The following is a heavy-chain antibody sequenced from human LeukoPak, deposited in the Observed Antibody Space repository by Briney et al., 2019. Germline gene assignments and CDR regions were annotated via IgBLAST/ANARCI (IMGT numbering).Heavy chain of an antibody. J-gene: IGHJ5*02. V-gene: IGHV1-46*01. CDR1: GSTFTNHY. CDR2: INPRGGST. CDR3: ARESGTRWFVP. Sequence: ASVKVSCKASGSTFTNHYIQWVRQAPGQGLEWMGIINPRGGSTYHAQKFQGRITLTRVKSTSPVYMELRSLRSEDTAIYYWARESGTRWFVPWGGGTLVTVSS.